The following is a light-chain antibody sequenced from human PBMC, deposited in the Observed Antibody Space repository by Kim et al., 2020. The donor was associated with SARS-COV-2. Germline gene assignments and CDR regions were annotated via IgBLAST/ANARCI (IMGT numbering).Light chain of an antibody. CDR2: DVN. Sequence: GPSITISCTGTSSDVGGYDHVSWYQQYPGKAPKLMIYDVNHRPSGVSNRFSGSKSGKTASLTISGLQAEDEADYYCSSYTARTTLVFGGGTQLTVL. CDR3: SSYTARTTLV. J-gene: IGLJ7*01. V-gene: IGLV2-14*03. CDR1: SSDVGGYDH.